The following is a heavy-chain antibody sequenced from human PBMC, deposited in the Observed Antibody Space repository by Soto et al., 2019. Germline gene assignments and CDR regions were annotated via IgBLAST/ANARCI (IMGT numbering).Heavy chain of an antibody. V-gene: IGHV4-34*01. J-gene: IGHJ6*03. Sequence: SETLSLTCAVYGGSFSGYYWSWIRQPPGKGLEWIGEINHSGSTNYNPSLKSRVTISVDTSKNQFSLKLSSVTAADTAVYYCAKERQDGSSSYNYYYYMDVWGKGTTVTVSS. CDR3: AKERQDGSSSYNYYYYMDV. CDR2: INHSGST. CDR1: GGSFSGYY. D-gene: IGHD6-6*01.